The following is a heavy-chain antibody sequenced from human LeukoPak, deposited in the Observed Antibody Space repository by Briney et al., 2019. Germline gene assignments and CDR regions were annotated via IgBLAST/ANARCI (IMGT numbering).Heavy chain of an antibody. V-gene: IGHV4-34*01. CDR3: ARGSVTGTTSTFDY. J-gene: IGHJ4*02. CDR1: GGSFSGYY. Sequence: PSETLSLTCAVYGGSFSGYYWSWIRQPPGKGLERIGEINHSGSTNYNPSLKSRVTISVDTSKNQFSLKLSSVTAADTAVYYCARGSVTGTTSTFDYWGQGTLVTVSS. CDR2: INHSGST. D-gene: IGHD1-7*01.